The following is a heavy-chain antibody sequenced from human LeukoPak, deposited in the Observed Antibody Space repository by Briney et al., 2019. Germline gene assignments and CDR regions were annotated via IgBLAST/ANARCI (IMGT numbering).Heavy chain of an antibody. V-gene: IGHV4-30-2*01. Sequence: SQTLSLTCAVSGGSISSGGYSWGWLRQPPGKGLEWIWYIYHSESTYYNSSLESRVTISVDRSKTPCCLTVSSVTAAPTAVYYCARGGMVVVPAAAIRFLEWLPGGWFDPWGQGTLVTVSS. J-gene: IGHJ5*02. D-gene: IGHD3-3*01. CDR3: ARGGMVVVPAAAIRFLEWLPGGWFDP. CDR2: IYHSEST. CDR1: GGSISSGGYS.